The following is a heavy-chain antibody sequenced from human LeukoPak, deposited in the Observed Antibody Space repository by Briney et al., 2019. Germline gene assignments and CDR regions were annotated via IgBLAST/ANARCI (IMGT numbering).Heavy chain of an antibody. J-gene: IGHJ6*03. CDR1: GFTFSSYW. CDR3: AKDRDKYDYYYMDV. V-gene: IGHV3-74*01. CDR2: INSDGSST. Sequence: GGSLRLSCAASGFTFSSYWMHWVRQAPGKGLVWVSRINSDGSSTSYADSVKGRFTISRDNAKNTLYLQMNSLRAEDTAVYYCAKDRDKYDYYYMDVWGKGTTVTVSS. D-gene: IGHD2-21*01.